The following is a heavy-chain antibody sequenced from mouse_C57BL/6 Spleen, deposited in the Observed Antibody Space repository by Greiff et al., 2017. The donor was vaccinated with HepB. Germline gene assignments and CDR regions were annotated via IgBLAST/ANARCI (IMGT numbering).Heavy chain of an antibody. V-gene: IGHV1-64*01. D-gene: IGHD3-2*02. J-gene: IGHJ4*01. CDR1: GYTFTSYW. Sequence: QVQLQQPGAELVKPGASVKLSCKASGYTFTSYWMHWVKQRPGQGLEWIGMIHPNSGSTNYNEKFKSKATLTVDKSSSTAYMQLSSLTSEDAAVYYCARGSGYYAMDYWGQGTSVTVSS. CDR3: ARGSGYYAMDY. CDR2: IHPNSGST.